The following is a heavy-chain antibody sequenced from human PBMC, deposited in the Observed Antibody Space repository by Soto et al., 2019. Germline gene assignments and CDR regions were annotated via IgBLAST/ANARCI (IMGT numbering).Heavy chain of an antibody. CDR2: ISGSGICT. Sequence: GRSMRLSCAVSGLPFNSDAMSWVRPAPGKGLEWVSAISGSGICTIYPYSVKGRFTISRDNSKNTQYLQMNRLRADDTAVYYCAKDSDAYSNYVGYYEYWDQGTLVTVAS. V-gene: IGHV3-23*01. D-gene: IGHD4-4*01. CDR3: AKDSDAYSNYVGYYEY. J-gene: IGHJ4*02. CDR1: GLPFNSDA.